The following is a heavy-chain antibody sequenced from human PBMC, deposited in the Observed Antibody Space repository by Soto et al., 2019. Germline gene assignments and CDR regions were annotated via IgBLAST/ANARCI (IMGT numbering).Heavy chain of an antibody. J-gene: IGHJ6*02. CDR1: GLTVSHNY. CDR2: LYTEGTT. V-gene: IGHV3-53*01. D-gene: IGHD3-10*01. Sequence: GSLRLPCVPSGLTVSHNYMAWVRQAPEMGLEWVSILYTEGTTYYTDSVKGRFTISRDSSKNTLFLQMDSLRAEDTAVYYCVRPRPSGENYGMDVWGQGTTVTVSS. CDR3: VRPRPSGENYGMDV.